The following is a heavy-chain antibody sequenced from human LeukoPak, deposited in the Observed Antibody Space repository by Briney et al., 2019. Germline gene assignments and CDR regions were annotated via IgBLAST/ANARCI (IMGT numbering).Heavy chain of an antibody. CDR2: VSSSGGST. CDR1: GFTFSNYA. V-gene: IGHV3-23*01. J-gene: IGHJ4*02. D-gene: IGHD3-10*01. CDR3: AKREGYGSSDY. Sequence: GGSLRLSCAASGFTFSNYAMNWVRQAPGNGLEWVSGVSSSGGSTYYADSVKGRFTISRDNSKNTLYLQMNSLRAEDTAVYYCAKREGYGSSDYWGQGTLVTVSS.